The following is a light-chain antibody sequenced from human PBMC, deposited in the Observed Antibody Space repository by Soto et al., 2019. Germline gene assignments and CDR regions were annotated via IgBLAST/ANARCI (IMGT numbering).Light chain of an antibody. V-gene: IGLV2-14*01. CDR2: EVT. CDR3: SSYTTSATLV. J-gene: IGLJ3*02. Sequence: QSVLTQPASVSGCPGQSITISCTGTNTDIGVYDYVSWYQQHPGKAPKVIIYEVTNRPSGVSNRFSGSKSGDTASLTISGLQSEDEADYYCSSYTTSATLVFGGGTKVTVL. CDR1: NTDIGVYDY.